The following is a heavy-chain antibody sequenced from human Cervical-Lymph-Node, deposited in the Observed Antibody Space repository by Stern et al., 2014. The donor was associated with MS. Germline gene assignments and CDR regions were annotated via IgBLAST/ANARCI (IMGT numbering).Heavy chain of an antibody. CDR1: GCTFSSYS. Sequence: VQLVESGGGLVKPGGSLRVSCAASGCTFSSYSMNWVRQAPGKGLEWVASISSGGSYIYYADAWKGGFTISRDNAKNSLYLQMISLRAEDTAVYYCARGRGGNYRYYFDYWGQGTLVTVSS. CDR2: ISSGGSYI. V-gene: IGHV3-21*01. D-gene: IGHD4-23*01. J-gene: IGHJ4*02. CDR3: ARGRGGNYRYYFDY.